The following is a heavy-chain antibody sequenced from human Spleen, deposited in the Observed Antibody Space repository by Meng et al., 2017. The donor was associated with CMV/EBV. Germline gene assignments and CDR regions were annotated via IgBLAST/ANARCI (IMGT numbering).Heavy chain of an antibody. CDR2: INHSGST. CDR3: ARDIAGSTSCYDY. V-gene: IGHV4-34*01. Sequence: SETLSLTCAVYGGSFSGYYWSWIRQPPEKGLEWIGEINHSGSTNYNPSLKSRVTISVDTSKNQFSLKLSSVTAADTAVYYCARDIAGSTSCYDYWGQGTLVTVSS. D-gene: IGHD2-2*01. J-gene: IGHJ4*02. CDR1: GGSFSGYY.